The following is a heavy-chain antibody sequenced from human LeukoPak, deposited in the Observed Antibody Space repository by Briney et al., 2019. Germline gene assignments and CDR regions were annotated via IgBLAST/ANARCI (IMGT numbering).Heavy chain of an antibody. CDR3: ARGSGHALPDY. V-gene: IGHV3-48*02. D-gene: IGHD2-15*01. Sequence: GGSLRLSCAASGFIFHTYNMNSVRQAPGKGLEWVSYISSSSSTIYYADSVKGRFTISRDNAKNSLYLQMNSLTDEDTAVYYCARGSGHALPDYWGQGTLVTVSS. CDR1: GFIFHTYN. J-gene: IGHJ4*02. CDR2: ISSSSSTI.